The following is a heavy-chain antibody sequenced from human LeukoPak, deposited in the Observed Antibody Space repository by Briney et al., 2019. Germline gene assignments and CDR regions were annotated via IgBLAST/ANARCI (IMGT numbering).Heavy chain of an antibody. CDR3: ARQSIAARWDY. CDR2: IYYSGST. D-gene: IGHD6-6*01. CDR1: GCSISSSSYY. J-gene: IGHJ4*02. Sequence: SETLSLTCTVSGCSISSSSYYWGWIRQPPGKGREWIGSIYYSGSTYYNPSLKSRSTISVDTSKNQFSLKLSAVAAADTAVYYCARQSIAARWDYWGQGTLVTVSS. V-gene: IGHV4-39*01.